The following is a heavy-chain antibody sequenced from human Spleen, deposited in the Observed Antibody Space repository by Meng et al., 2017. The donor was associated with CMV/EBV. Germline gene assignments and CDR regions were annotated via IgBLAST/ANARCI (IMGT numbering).Heavy chain of an antibody. CDR3: ARVLGYCTGGSCRYDF. Sequence: SGYSFNAYYLHWVRQAPGQGLEWLGWINPNNGGTKYAQKFQGRVTMTRDKSVTTAFMELSSLRSDDTAVYYCARVLGYCTGGSCRYDFWGQGTLVTVSS. V-gene: IGHV1-2*02. D-gene: IGHD2-15*01. CDR2: INPNNGGT. CDR1: GYSFNAYY. J-gene: IGHJ4*02.